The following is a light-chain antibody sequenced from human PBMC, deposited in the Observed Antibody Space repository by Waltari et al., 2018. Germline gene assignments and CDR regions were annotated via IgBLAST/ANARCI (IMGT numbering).Light chain of an antibody. CDR1: QGVGRA. CDR2: DAS. Sequence: TLSCRASQGVGRALAWYQQKPGQAPRLLIYDASSRATGISDKFSGSGSGTDFSLTISRVEPEDFAVYFCQMYVRSPVTFGQGTKVEVK. J-gene: IGKJ1*01. V-gene: IGKV3-20*01. CDR3: QMYVRSPVT.